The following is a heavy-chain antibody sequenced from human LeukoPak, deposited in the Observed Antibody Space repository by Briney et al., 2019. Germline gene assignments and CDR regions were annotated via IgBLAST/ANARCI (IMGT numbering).Heavy chain of an antibody. CDR3: ARGGGVDSSGYYYPEHATTTYYFDY. D-gene: IGHD3-22*01. CDR2: IYHSGST. Sequence: PSETLSLTCAVSGGSISSGGYSWSWIRQPPGKGLEWIGYIYHSGSTYYNPSLKSRVTISVDRSKNQFSLKLSSVTAADTAVYYCARGGGVDSSGYYYPEHATTTYYFDYWGQGTLVTVSS. J-gene: IGHJ4*02. CDR1: GGSISSGGYS. V-gene: IGHV4-30-2*01.